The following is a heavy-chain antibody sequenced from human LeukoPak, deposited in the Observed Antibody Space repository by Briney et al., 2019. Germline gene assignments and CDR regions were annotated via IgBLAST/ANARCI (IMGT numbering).Heavy chain of an antibody. D-gene: IGHD2-8*01. V-gene: IGHV1-46*01. CDR3: ARDRRGLSYGVCYPNY. CDR1: GYTFTSYY. Sequence: ASVKVSCKASGYTFTSYYMHWVRQAPGQGLEWMGLINPSGGSTSYAQKFQGRVTMTRDTSTSTVYMELSSLRSEDTAVYYCARDRRGLSYGVCYPNYWGQGTLVTVSS. J-gene: IGHJ4*02. CDR2: INPSGGST.